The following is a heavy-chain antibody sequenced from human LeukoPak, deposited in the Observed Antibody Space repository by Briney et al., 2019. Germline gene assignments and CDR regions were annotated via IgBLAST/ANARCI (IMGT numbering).Heavy chain of an antibody. Sequence: ASVKVSCKASGYTFTRYGISWVRQAPGQRLEWMGWISAYNGNTNYAQKLQGRVTMTTDTSTSTAYMELRSLRSDDTAVYYCARVSYDSSGYGDWHFDLWGRGTLVTVSS. CDR1: GYTFTRYG. CDR2: ISAYNGNT. J-gene: IGHJ2*01. D-gene: IGHD3-22*01. CDR3: ARVSYDSSGYGDWHFDL. V-gene: IGHV1-18*01.